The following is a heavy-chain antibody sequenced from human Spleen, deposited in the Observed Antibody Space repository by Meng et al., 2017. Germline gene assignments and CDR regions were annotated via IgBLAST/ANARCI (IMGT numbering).Heavy chain of an antibody. D-gene: IGHD4-17*01. CDR2: IIPIFGTA. J-gene: IGHJ6*02. V-gene: IGHV1-69*13. Sequence: SVKVSCKASGGTFSSYAISWVRQAPGQGLEWMGGIIPIFGTANYAQKFQGRVTITADESTSTAYMELSSLRSEDTAVYYCARVIDYGDYISCYYGMDVWGQGTTVTVSS. CDR3: ARVIDYGDYISCYYGMDV. CDR1: GGTFSSYA.